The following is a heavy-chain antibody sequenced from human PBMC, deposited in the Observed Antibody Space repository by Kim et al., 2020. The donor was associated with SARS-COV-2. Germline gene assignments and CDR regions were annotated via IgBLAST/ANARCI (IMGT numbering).Heavy chain of an antibody. Sequence: GGSLRLSCAASGFTVSSNYMSWVRQAPGKGLEWVSVIYSGGSTYYADSVKGRFTISRDNSKNTLYLQMNSLGAEDTAVYYCARVFPLGYCSGGSCAMGAFDIWGRGTMVTVSS. CDR3: ARVFPLGYCSGGSCAMGAFDI. J-gene: IGHJ3*02. CDR1: GFTVSSNY. V-gene: IGHV3-53*01. D-gene: IGHD2-15*01. CDR2: IYSGGST.